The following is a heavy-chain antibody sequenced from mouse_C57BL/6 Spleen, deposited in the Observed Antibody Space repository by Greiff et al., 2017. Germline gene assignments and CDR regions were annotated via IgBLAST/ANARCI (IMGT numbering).Heavy chain of an antibody. CDR1: GFTFSSYG. CDR2: ISSGGSYT. V-gene: IGHV5-6*01. J-gene: IGHJ2*01. CDR3: ARHDGRGYYYFDY. D-gene: IGHD2-3*01. Sequence: EVKVVESGGDLVKPGGSLKLSCAASGFTFSSYGMSWVRQTPDKRLEWVATISSGGSYTYYPDSVKGRFTISRDNAKNTLYLQMSSLKSEDTAMYYCARHDGRGYYYFDYWGQGTTLTVSS.